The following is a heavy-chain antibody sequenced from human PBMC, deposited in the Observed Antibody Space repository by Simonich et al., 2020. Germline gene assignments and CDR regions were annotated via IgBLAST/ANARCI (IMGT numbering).Heavy chain of an antibody. J-gene: IGHJ3*02. D-gene: IGHD4-4*01. V-gene: IGHV3-74*01. CDR1: GFTFSSYW. CDR3: ARDYSNYDAFDI. CDR2: INRNGSST. Sequence: EVQLVESGGGLVQPGRSLRLSCAASGFTFSSYWMHWVRQAPGKGLGWVSRINRNGSSTRYADSVKGRFTISRDNAKNTLYLQMNSLRAEDTAVYYCARDYSNYDAFDIWGQGTMVTVSS.